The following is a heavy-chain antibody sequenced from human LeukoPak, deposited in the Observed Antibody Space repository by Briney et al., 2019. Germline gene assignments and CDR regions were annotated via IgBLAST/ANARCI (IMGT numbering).Heavy chain of an antibody. D-gene: IGHD4-17*01. CDR2: IYYSGST. V-gene: IGHV4-59*05. CDR3: ARSSEYGDPFNY. CDR1: GGSISSYY. J-gene: IGHJ4*02. Sequence: SETLSLTCAVSGGSISSYYWSWIRQPPGKGLEWIGSIYYSGSTYYSPSLKGRVTISVDTSKNQFSLKLNSVTAADTAVYYCARSSEYGDPFNYWGQGTLVTVSS.